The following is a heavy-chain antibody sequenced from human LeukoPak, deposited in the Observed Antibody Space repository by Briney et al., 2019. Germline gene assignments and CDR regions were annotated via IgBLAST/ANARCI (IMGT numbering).Heavy chain of an antibody. V-gene: IGHV3-20*04. CDR3: ARPLHLGYCSSTSCYTVPFDY. Sequence: TGGSLTLSCAASGFTFDDYGMSWVRQAPGKGLEWVAGINCSGGSTGYADSVKGRFTISRDNAKNSLYLQMNSLRAEDTALYYCARPLHLGYCSSTSCYTVPFDYWGQGTLVTVSS. D-gene: IGHD2-2*02. J-gene: IGHJ4*02. CDR2: INCSGGST. CDR1: GFTFDDYG.